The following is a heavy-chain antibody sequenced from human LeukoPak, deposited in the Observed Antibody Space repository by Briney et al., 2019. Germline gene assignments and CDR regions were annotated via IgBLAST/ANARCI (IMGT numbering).Heavy chain of an antibody. CDR2: IYASDSDI. D-gene: IGHD3-22*01. J-gene: IGHJ3*02. CDR1: GYRLSSYW. CDR3: ARKRSSGYYDSSGYAIDAFDM. V-gene: IGHV5-51*01. Sequence: GESLKISCKASGYRLSSYWIGWVRQVSGKGLEWIGTIYASDSDIRYSPSFQGQVTISADKSINTAYLQWGSLKASDTAMYYCARKRSSGYYDSSGYAIDAFDMWGQGTMVTISS.